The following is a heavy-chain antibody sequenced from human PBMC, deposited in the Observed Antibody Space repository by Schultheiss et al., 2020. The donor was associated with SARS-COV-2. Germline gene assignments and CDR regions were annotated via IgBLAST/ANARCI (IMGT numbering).Heavy chain of an antibody. CDR1: GVSISSSNW. Sequence: SETLSLTCAVSGVSISSSNWWSWVRQPPGKGLEWIGEIYHSGSTNYNPSLKSRITISLDTSNNHFSLKLSSVTAADTAVFFCARGGRGVRVGTTGDYWGQGTLVTVSS. V-gene: IGHV4-4*02. CDR2: IYHSGST. D-gene: IGHD1-26*01. J-gene: IGHJ4*02. CDR3: ARGGRGVRVGTTGDY.